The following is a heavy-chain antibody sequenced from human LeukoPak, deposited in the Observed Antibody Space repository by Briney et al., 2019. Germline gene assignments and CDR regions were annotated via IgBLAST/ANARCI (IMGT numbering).Heavy chain of an antibody. CDR3: TAERAGTIVDY. V-gene: IGHV4-39*07. J-gene: IGHJ4*02. CDR2: IHHNGVT. D-gene: IGHD1-1*01. Sequence: SETLSLTCTISDDSISNNRYFWAWIRQPPGRGLEWIGSIHHNGVTFYNPSLKTRATVSVDTSKNQFSLKLISVTAADTAVYYCTAERAGTIVDYWGQGTLVTVSS. CDR1: DDSISNNRYF.